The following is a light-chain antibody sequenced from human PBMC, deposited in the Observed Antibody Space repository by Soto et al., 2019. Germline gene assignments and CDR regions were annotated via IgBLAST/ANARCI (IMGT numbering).Light chain of an antibody. CDR3: QQYNNWPRAT. V-gene: IGKV3-15*01. Sequence: ETVMTQSPATLSVSPRERATLSCRASQTISSNLAWYQQKPGQAPRLLMFRTSTRATGIPARFSGSGSGTEFNITISSLQSEDSAVYYCQQYNNWPRATFGGGTKVEIK. J-gene: IGKJ4*01. CDR2: RTS. CDR1: QTISSN.